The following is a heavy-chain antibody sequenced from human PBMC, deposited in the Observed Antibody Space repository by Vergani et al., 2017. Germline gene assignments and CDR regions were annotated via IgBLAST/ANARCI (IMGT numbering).Heavy chain of an antibody. J-gene: IGHJ4*02. CDR3: AGPARYCSGGSCYSNHFFDY. D-gene: IGHD2-15*01. CDR2: IYYSGST. CDR1: GGSISSSSYY. V-gene: IGHV4-39*01. Sequence: QLQLQESGPGLVKPSETLSLTCTVSGGSISSSSYYWGWIRQPPGKGLEWIGSIYYSGSTYYNPSLKSRVTISVDTSKNQFSLKLRSVTAADTAVYYCAGPARYCSGGSCYSNHFFDYWGQGTLVTVSS.